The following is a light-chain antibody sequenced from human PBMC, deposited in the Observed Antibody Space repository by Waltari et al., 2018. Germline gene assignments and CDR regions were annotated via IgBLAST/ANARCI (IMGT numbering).Light chain of an antibody. J-gene: IGKJ2*01. CDR3: QQSFGTPYT. Sequence: IKMTQSPSSLSASVGDRVTITCRASQSISSYLNWYQQKPGKAPKLLIYTASRLQSGVPSRFSGSGSGTAFTLTITSLQPEDFATYYCQQSFGTPYTFGQGTKLEI. CDR2: TAS. V-gene: IGKV1-39*01. CDR1: QSISSY.